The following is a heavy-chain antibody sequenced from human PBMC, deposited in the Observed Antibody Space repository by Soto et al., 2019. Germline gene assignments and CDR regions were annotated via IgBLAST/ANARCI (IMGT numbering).Heavy chain of an antibody. CDR2: INHSGGT. V-gene: IGHV4-34*01. Sequence: QVELQQWGAGLLRPSETLSLTCVVYGGSFSGFYWTWIRQPPGKGLEWIGQINHSGGTNYSPSLNSRVTISVATSKSQFSLELTSVTAADTAVYYCVAFWTTYADVYWGQGTLVTVSS. J-gene: IGHJ4*02. D-gene: IGHD3-3*01. CDR1: GGSFSGFY. CDR3: VAFWTTYADVY.